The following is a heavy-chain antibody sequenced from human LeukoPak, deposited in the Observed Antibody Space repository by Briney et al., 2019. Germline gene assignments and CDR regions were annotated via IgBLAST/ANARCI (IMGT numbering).Heavy chain of an antibody. V-gene: IGHV1-8*01. CDR3: ARGASEKPRTYLLWFRASRPADWFDP. CDR2: MNPNSGNT. J-gene: IGHJ5*02. Sequence: ASVKVSCKASGYTFTSYDINWVRQATGQGLEWMGWMNPNSGNTGYAQKFQGRVTMTRNTSISTAYMELSSLRSEDTAVYYCARGASEKPRTYLLWFRASRPADWFDPWGQGTLVTVSS. CDR1: GYTFTSYD. D-gene: IGHD3-10*01.